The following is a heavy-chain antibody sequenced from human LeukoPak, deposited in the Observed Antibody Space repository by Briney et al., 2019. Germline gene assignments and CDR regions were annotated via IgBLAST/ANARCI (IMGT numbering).Heavy chain of an antibody. J-gene: IGHJ4*02. V-gene: IGHV4-30-4*08. CDR3: ARVSQTYCSSTSCHPDY. D-gene: IGHD2-2*01. CDR2: IYYSGST. Sequence: SETLSLTCTVSGGSISSGDYYWSWLRQPPGKGLEWIGYIYYSGSTYYNPSLKSRVTISVDTSKNQFSLKLSSVTAADTAVYYCARVSQTYCSSTSCHPDYWGQGTLVTVSS. CDR1: GGSISSGDYY.